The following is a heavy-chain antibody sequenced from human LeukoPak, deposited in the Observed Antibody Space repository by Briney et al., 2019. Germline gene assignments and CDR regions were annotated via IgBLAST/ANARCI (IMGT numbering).Heavy chain of an antibody. V-gene: IGHV3-48*03. CDR3: VRYGYNTNFDY. Sequence: GGSLRLSCAASGFTFSTYEMNWVRQAPGKGLEWVSYISRSASTIHYVDSAKGRFTISRDNARNSLYLQMNSLRAEDTAVYYCVRYGYNTNFDYWGQGTLVTVSS. CDR1: GFTFSTYE. CDR2: ISRSASTI. D-gene: IGHD5-24*01. J-gene: IGHJ4*02.